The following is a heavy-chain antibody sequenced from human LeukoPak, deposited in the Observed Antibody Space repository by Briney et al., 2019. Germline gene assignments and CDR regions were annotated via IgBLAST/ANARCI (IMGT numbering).Heavy chain of an antibody. CDR1: GFTFDDYA. V-gene: IGHV3-9*01. CDR3: AKDDLAARALGDY. D-gene: IGHD6-6*01. Sequence: GGSLRLSCAASGFTFDDYAMHWVRQAPGKGLEWVSGISWNSGSIGYADSVKGRFTISRDNAKNSLYLQMNSLRAEDTAVYYCAKDDLAARALGDYWGQGTLVTVSS. J-gene: IGHJ4*02. CDR2: ISWNSGSI.